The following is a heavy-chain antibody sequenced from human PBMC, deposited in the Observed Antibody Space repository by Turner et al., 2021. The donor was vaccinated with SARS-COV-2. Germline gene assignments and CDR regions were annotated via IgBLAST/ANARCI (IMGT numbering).Heavy chain of an antibody. V-gene: IGHV1-2*04. CDR1: EYTFTDYD. CDR2: ISPNSGGT. J-gene: IGHJ3*02. Sequence: QLRLVHAGAGLMKLGAPLKVSGTTSEYTFTDYDIHWLRQAPGQGLEGIGWISPNSGGTHNARKFQGWVTMTRDTSVSVVYLELSRLKSDDTAVYYCARVAFDISPDALDIWGQGTMVTVSS. CDR3: ARVAFDISPDALDI. D-gene: IGHD3-22*01.